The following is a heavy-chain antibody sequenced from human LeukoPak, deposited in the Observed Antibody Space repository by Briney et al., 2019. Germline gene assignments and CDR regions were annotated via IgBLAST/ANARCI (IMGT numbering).Heavy chain of an antibody. V-gene: IGHV4-39*02. CDR2: IYYSGST. CDR1: GGSISSSSYY. D-gene: IGHD3-10*01. CDR3: AREGYGSGSYYLYYYYYYMDV. Sequence: KPSETLPLTCTVSGGSISSSSYYWGWIRQPPGKGLEWIGSIYYSGSTYYNPSLKSRVTISVDTSKNQFSLKLSSVTAADTAVYYCAREGYGSGSYYLYYYYYYMDVWGKGTTVTVSS. J-gene: IGHJ6*03.